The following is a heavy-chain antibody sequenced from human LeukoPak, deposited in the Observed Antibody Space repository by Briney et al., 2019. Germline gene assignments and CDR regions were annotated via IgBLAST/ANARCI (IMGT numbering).Heavy chain of an antibody. CDR1: GYSASSNSVT. Sequence: SQTLSLTCAICGYSASSNSVTWNWITQSPSRCLEWMGRTYYRSTWYNDYAVSVRGRITVNPDTSKNQFSLHLNSVTPEDTAVYYCARRLTQYDCFDPWGQGILVTVSS. V-gene: IGHV6-1*01. CDR2: TYYRSTWYN. D-gene: IGHD2-2*01. CDR3: ARRLTQYDCFDP. J-gene: IGHJ5*02.